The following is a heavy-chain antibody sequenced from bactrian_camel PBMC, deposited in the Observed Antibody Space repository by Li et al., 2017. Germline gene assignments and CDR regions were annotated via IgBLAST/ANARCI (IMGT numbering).Heavy chain of an antibody. CDR1: GDTISRYC. J-gene: IGHJ4*01. Sequence: HVQLVESGGGSVQVGGSLRLSCVASGDTISRYCMGWFRQIPDKEREGVAGIESDGSTSYADSVKGRFTISQDAAKNTVHLQMTQLRPEDTAMYYCTVYTPAFRGPGDYVCASGFQAGRKKDWGQGTQVTVS. CDR3: TVYTPAFRGPGDYVCASGFQAGRKKD. D-gene: IGHD3*01. V-gene: IGHV3S9*01. CDR2: IESDGST.